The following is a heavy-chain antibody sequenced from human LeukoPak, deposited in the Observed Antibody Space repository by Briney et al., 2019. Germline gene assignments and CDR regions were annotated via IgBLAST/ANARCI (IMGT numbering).Heavy chain of an antibody. CDR3: ARALRSYDSSGYYY. D-gene: IGHD3-22*01. J-gene: IGHJ4*02. CDR1: GGSFSGYY. CDR2: INHSGST. V-gene: IGHV4-34*01. Sequence: SETLSLTCAVYGGSFSGYYWSWIRQPPGKGLEWIGEINHSGSTNYNPSLKSRVIISVDTSKNQFSLKLSSVTAADTAVYYCARALRSYDSSGYYYWGQGTLVTVSS.